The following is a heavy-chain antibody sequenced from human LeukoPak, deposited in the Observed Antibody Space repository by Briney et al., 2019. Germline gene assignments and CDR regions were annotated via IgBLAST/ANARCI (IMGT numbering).Heavy chain of an antibody. Sequence: VAPVKVSCKASGYTFTTYPMHWVRQAPGQRLEWMGWINAGNGNTEYSQNLQGRVTLTRDTPASTAYMELSSLRSEDTAVYYCARAIGYGDSYPADAFDIWGQGTMVTVSS. CDR1: GYTFTTYP. V-gene: IGHV1-3*01. J-gene: IGHJ3*02. CDR3: ARAIGYGDSYPADAFDI. D-gene: IGHD4-17*01. CDR2: INAGNGNT.